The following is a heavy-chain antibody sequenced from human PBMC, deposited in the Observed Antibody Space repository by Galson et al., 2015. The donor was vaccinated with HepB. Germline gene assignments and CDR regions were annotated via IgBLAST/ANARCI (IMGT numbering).Heavy chain of an antibody. V-gene: IGHV3-30*04. D-gene: IGHD3-16*01. J-gene: IGHJ6*02. Sequence: SLRLSCAASGFTFSSYAMHWVRQAPGKGLEWVAVISYDGSNKYYADSVKGRFTISRDNSKNTLYLQMNSLRAEDTAVYYCARAGGFYYYYYGMDVWGQGTTVTVSS. CDR1: GFTFSSYA. CDR2: ISYDGSNK. CDR3: ARAGGFYYYYYGMDV.